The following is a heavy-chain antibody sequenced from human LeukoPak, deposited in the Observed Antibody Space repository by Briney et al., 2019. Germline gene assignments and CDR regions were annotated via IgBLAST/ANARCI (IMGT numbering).Heavy chain of an antibody. Sequence: GGSLRLSCAASGFTFSSYGMQWVRQAPGKGLEWVAFIRYDGSNKYYADSVKGRFTISRDNSKNTLYLQMNSLRAADTAVYYCAKDSMYYDFWSGYSVDAFDIWGQGTMVTVSS. D-gene: IGHD3-3*01. CDR2: IRYDGSNK. V-gene: IGHV3-30*02. CDR3: AKDSMYYDFWSGYSVDAFDI. J-gene: IGHJ3*02. CDR1: GFTFSSYG.